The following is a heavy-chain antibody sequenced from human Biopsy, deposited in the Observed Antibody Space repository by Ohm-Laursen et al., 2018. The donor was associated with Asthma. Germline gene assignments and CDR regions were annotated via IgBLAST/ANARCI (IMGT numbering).Heavy chain of an antibody. CDR1: GFAFDSYA. Sequence: SLRLSCAASGFAFDSYAMYWVRQSPGKGPEWVALISHDGRESGYVDSVRGRFTISRDNVRNRLHLQMSSLRPDDSAAYHCARDVDLRSVYWGQGTLVTVSS. J-gene: IGHJ4*02. V-gene: IGHV3-30*04. D-gene: IGHD2-15*01. CDR3: ARDVDLRSVY. CDR2: ISHDGRES.